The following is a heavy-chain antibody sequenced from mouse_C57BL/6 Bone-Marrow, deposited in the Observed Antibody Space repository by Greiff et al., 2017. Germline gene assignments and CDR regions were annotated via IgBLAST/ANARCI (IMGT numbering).Heavy chain of an antibody. Sequence: QVQLQQSGAELVRPGSSVKLSCKTSGYTFTSYGINWVKQRSGQGLEWIGWFYPGSGSIKYNEKFKDKATLTADKSSSTVYMELSRLTSEGSAVYVGARREESGGYDLPYDFDYWGQGTTLTVSS. CDR2: FYPGSGSI. CDR3: ARREESGGYDLPYDFDY. V-gene: IGHV1-62-2*01. CDR1: GYTFTSYG. D-gene: IGHD2-2*01. J-gene: IGHJ2*01.